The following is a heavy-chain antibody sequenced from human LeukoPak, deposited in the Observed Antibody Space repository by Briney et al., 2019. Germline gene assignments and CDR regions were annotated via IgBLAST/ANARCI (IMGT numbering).Heavy chain of an antibody. CDR3: AIRTISWAFDI. V-gene: IGHV3-23*01. Sequence: PGGSLRLSRAASGFSFSTYAMSWVRQAPGKGLEWVSAITGSGSDTYYADSVKGRFTISRDNSKNTLYLQMSSLRADDTAVYYCAIRTISWAFDIWGQGTMVTVSS. CDR2: ITGSGSDT. J-gene: IGHJ3*02. D-gene: IGHD6-13*01. CDR1: GFSFSTYA.